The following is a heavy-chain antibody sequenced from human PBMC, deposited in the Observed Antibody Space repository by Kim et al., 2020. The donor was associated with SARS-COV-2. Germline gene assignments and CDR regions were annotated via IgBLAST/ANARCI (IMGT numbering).Heavy chain of an antibody. D-gene: IGHD3-3*01. J-gene: IGHJ6*01. CDR2: INHSGGT. CDR3: ARGRAGVVPSPILGLGPWYDYHGLEG. Sequence: SETLSLTCAVFGGSFSVFHWTWIRQPPGRGLEWIGEINHSGGTKYNPSLKSRLTISLDTSKNQFSLKLRSVTAADTAVYYCARGRAGVVPSPILGLGPWYDYHGLEGWGQGSTGTVPS. V-gene: IGHV4-34*01. CDR1: GGSFSVFH.